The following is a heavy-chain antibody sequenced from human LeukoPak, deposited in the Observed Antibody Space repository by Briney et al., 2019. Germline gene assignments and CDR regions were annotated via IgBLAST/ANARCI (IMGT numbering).Heavy chain of an antibody. J-gene: IGHJ4*02. V-gene: IGHV3-9*01. D-gene: IGHD6-13*01. CDR3: AKGFWASTWYAD. CDR1: GFIYDDYA. CDR2: ISWNSNSR. Sequence: GGSLRLSCAASGFIYDDYAMYWVRHAPGKGLEWVAGISWNSNSRGYADSVEGRFIISRDNAKNSVYLQMSSLRDEDTALYYCAKGFWASTWYADWGQGAPVTVSS.